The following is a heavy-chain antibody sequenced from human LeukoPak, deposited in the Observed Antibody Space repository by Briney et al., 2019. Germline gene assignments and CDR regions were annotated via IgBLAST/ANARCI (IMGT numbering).Heavy chain of an antibody. CDR2: ISWNSGSI. V-gene: IGHV3-9*01. CDR3: AKGSTPTVTTPNWFDP. Sequence: GGSLRLSCAASGFTFDDYAMHWVRQAPGKGLEWVSGISWNSGSIGYAGSVKGRFTISRDNAKNSLYLQMNSLRAEDTALYYCAKGSTPTVTTPNWFDPWGQGTLVTVSS. D-gene: IGHD4-17*01. J-gene: IGHJ5*02. CDR1: GFTFDDYA.